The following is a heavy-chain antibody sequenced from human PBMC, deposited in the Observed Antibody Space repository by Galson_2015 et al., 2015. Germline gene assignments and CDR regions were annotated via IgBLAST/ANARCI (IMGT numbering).Heavy chain of an antibody. J-gene: IGHJ6*02. D-gene: IGHD3-3*01. CDR1: GFTFSSYG. Sequence: SLRLSCAASGFTFSSYGMHWVRQAPGKGLEWVAVIWYDGSNKYHADSVKGRFTISRDNSKNTLYLQMNSLRAEDTAVYYCARAKPDFWSGSPQVYYYYGMDVWGQGTTVTVSS. CDR2: IWYDGSNK. V-gene: IGHV3-33*01. CDR3: ARAKPDFWSGSPQVYYYYGMDV.